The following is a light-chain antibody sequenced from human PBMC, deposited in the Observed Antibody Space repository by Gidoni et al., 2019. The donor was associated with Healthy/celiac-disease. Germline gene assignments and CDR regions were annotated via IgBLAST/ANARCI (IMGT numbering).Light chain of an antibody. CDR2: GAS. Sequence: EIGWTQSPGTLSLSPGERATLSCRASQSVSSSYLAWYQQKPGQAPRLLSHGASSRATGIPDRFSGSGSGTDFTLTISRLEPEDFAVYYCQQYGSSPLTFGGGTKVEI. J-gene: IGKJ4*01. V-gene: IGKV3-20*01. CDR3: QQYGSSPLT. CDR1: QSVSSSY.